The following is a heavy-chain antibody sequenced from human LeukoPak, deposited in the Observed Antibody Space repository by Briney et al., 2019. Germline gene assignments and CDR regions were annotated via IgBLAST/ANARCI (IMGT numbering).Heavy chain of an antibody. D-gene: IGHD2-21*01. CDR2: INPASGGT. J-gene: IGHJ5*02. V-gene: IGHV1-2*02. CDR3: ARVLFPSGPTHCFDP. Sequence: ASVKVSCKASGYIFSGHYIQWVRQAPGQGLEWMGWINPASGGTNNAQKFHGRVTMTTDTYISTLYMELNSLRSDDTAVYYCARVLFPSGPTHCFDPWGQGTLVPVSS. CDR1: GYIFSGHY.